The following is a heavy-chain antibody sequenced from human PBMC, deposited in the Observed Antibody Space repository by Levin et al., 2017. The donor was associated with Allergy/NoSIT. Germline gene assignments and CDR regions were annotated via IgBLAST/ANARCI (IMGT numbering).Heavy chain of an antibody. CDR1: GGSFSGYY. D-gene: IGHD3-3*01. CDR2: INHSGST. V-gene: IGHV4-34*01. CDR3: ARGGVFSGNYDFWSGYYTQPGNWFDP. Sequence: GSLRLSCAVYGGSFSGYYWSWIRQPPGKGLEWIGEINHSGSTNYNPSLKSRVTISVDTSKNQFSLKLSSVTAADTAVYYCARGGVFSGNYDFWSGYYTQPGNWFDPWGQGTLVTVSS. J-gene: IGHJ5*02.